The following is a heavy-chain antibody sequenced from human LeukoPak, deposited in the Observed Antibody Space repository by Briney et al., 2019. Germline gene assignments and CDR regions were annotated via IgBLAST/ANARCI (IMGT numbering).Heavy chain of an antibody. Sequence: SETLSLTCTVSGGSISSSSYYWGWIRQPPGKGLEWIGSIYYSGSTYYNPSLKSRVTISVDTSKNQFSLKLSSVTAADTAVYYCASGYSYGSFDYWGQGTLVTVSS. CDR3: ASGYSYGSFDY. CDR1: GGSISSSSYY. CDR2: IYYSGST. V-gene: IGHV4-39*07. J-gene: IGHJ4*02. D-gene: IGHD5-18*01.